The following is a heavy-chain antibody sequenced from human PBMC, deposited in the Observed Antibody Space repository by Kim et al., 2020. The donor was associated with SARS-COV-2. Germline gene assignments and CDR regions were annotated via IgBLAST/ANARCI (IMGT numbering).Heavy chain of an antibody. V-gene: IGHV3-23*01. Sequence: GGSLRLSCAASGFRFNDYAMTWVRQVSGKGLEWVSAISGSGDATFYADSVKGRFTISRDKSKNTLYLQMNSLKAEDTAVYYCAKDQTVHYGLFTGERLDFLAQGTLLTVST. CDR1: GFRFNDYA. CDR2: ISGSGDAT. CDR3: AKDQTVHYGLFTGERLDF. J-gene: IGHJ4*02. D-gene: IGHD3-9*01.